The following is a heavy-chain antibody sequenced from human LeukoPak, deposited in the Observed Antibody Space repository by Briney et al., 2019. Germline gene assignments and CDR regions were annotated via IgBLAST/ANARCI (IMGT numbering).Heavy chain of an antibody. V-gene: IGHV3-33*01. J-gene: IGHJ4*02. CDR2: IWYGGSNK. D-gene: IGHD5-12*01. CDR1: GFTFSNYG. CDR3: ARENLLGGFFDY. Sequence: PGGSLRLSCAASGFTFSNYGMHWVRQAPGKGLEWVAVIWYGGSNKYYADSVKGRFTFSRDNSKNTLYLQMNSLRAEDTAVYYCARENLLGGFFDYWGQGILVTVSS.